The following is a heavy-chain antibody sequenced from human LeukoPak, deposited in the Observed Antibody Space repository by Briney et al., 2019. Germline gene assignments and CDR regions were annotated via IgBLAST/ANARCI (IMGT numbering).Heavy chain of an antibody. Sequence: PPETLSLTCTVSGGSISSSSYYWGWIRQPPGKGLEWIGSIYYSGSTYYNPSLKSRVTISVDTSKNQFSLKLSSVTAADTAVYYCARQSAYYYDGSGYGYWGQGTLVTVSS. CDR2: IYYSGST. CDR3: ARQSAYYYDGSGYGY. J-gene: IGHJ4*02. CDR1: GGSISSSSYY. D-gene: IGHD3-22*01. V-gene: IGHV4-39*01.